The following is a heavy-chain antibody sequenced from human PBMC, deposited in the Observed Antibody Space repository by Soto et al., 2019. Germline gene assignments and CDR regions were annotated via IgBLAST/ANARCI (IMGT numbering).Heavy chain of an antibody. CDR2: ISYDGNNK. CDR3: TKDGVAGYGMDV. D-gene: IGHD6-19*01. CDR1: GFTFSS. Sequence: QVQLVESGGGVVQPGRSLRLSCAASGFTFSSMHWVRQAPGKGLEWVAIISYDGNNKYYLDSVKGRFTISRDNSKNTLYLQMNSLRAEDTAVYYCTKDGVAGYGMDVWGQGTTVTVS. J-gene: IGHJ6*02. V-gene: IGHV3-30*18.